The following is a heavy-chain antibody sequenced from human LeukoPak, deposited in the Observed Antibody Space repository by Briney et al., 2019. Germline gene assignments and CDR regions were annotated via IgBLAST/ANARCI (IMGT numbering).Heavy chain of an antibody. Sequence: GGSLRLSCAASGFTFSSYAMSWVRQAPGKGLEWVSSISYRSSPIYYADSVKGRFTISRDNAKNSLYLQMDSLRAGDTAVYYCARAYPPLRTAAAGDQWGQGTLVTVSS. CDR3: ARAYPPLRTAAAGDQ. CDR1: GFTFSSYA. V-gene: IGHV3-21*01. D-gene: IGHD6-13*01. J-gene: IGHJ4*02. CDR2: ISYRSSPI.